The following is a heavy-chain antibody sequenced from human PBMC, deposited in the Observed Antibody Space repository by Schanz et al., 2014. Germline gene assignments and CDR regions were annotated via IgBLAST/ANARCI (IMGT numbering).Heavy chain of an antibody. CDR3: ARHLPGGYNNHGWFDP. D-gene: IGHD4-4*01. CDR1: GGSIRGYY. Sequence: QVQLQESGPGLVKPSETLSLTCTVSGGSIRGYYCSWIRQPPGKGLEWIGYVHSSGSTNYNSSLKSRVPIPEDPSKTHFPRKWSFGTAADTAVYYCARHLPGGYNNHGWFDPWGQGTLVTVSS. J-gene: IGHJ5*02. V-gene: IGHV4-59*08. CDR2: VHSSGST.